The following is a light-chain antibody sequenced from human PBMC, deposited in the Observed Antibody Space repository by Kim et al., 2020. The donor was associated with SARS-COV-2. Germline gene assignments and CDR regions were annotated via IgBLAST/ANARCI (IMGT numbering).Light chain of an antibody. V-gene: IGLV3-27*01. Sequence: SYELTQPSSVSVSPGQTARITCSGDILTKKFSRWFQRRPGQAPLLVLYKDTERPSGIPERFSGSSSGTTVTLIIRGAQPEDEADYYCYSAADTNQGVFGGGTQLTVL. CDR3: YSAADTNQGV. J-gene: IGLJ3*02. CDR2: KDT. CDR1: ILTKKF.